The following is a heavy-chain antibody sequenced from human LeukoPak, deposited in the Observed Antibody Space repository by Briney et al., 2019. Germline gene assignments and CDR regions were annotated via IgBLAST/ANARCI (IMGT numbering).Heavy chain of an antibody. J-gene: IGHJ3*02. CDR3: ARDSLSRYCSGGSCYPDAFDI. V-gene: IGHV3-21*01. CDR2: ISSSSSYI. D-gene: IGHD2-15*01. Sequence: PGGSLRLSCAASGFTFDDYAMHWVRQAPGKGLEWVSSISSSSSYIYYADPVKGRFTISRDNAKSSLYLQMNSLRAEDTAVYYCARDSLSRYCSGGSCYPDAFDIWGQGTMVTVSS. CDR1: GFTFDDYA.